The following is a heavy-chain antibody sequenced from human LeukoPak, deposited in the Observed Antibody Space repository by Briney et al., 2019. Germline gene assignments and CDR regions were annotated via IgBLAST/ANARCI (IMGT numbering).Heavy chain of an antibody. V-gene: IGHV3-30-3*01. D-gene: IGHD6-13*01. Sequence: PGGSLRLSCAASGFTFSSYAMHWVRQAPGKGLEWVAVISYDGSNKYYADSVKGRFTISRDNSKNTLYLQMNSLRAEDTAVYYCARPPLGSSWYSDAFDIWGQGPMVTVSS. CDR2: ISYDGSNK. J-gene: IGHJ3*02. CDR3: ARPPLGSSWYSDAFDI. CDR1: GFTFSSYA.